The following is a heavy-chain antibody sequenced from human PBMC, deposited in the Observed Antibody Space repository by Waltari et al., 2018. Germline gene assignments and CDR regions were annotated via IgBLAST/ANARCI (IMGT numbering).Heavy chain of an antibody. CDR1: GGTFSSYA. CDR3: ARGIAVAGPVYYYYYYMDV. CDR2: IIPILGTA. J-gene: IGHJ6*03. Sequence: QVQLVQSGAEVKKPGSSVKVSCKASGGTFSSYAISWVRQAPGQGLEWMGGIIPILGTANYARKFQGRVTITADKSTSTAYMELSSLRSEDTAVYYCARGIAVAGPVYYYYYYMDVWGKGTTVTVSS. V-gene: IGHV1-69*14. D-gene: IGHD6-19*01.